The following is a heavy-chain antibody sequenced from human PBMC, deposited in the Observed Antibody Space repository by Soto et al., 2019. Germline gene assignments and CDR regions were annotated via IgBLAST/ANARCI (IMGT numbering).Heavy chain of an antibody. D-gene: IGHD3-10*01. CDR3: AREKPTYYYGSGSSGGSFDY. V-gene: IGHV4-31*03. Sequence: SDTLSLTFTVSGASISSGGYSWSWIRQHPGKGLEWIGYIYYSGSTYYNPSLKSRVTISVDTSKNQFSLKLSSVTAADTAMYYCAREKPTYYYGSGSSGGSFDYWGQGTLVTVS. J-gene: IGHJ4*02. CDR1: GASISSGGYS. CDR2: IYYSGST.